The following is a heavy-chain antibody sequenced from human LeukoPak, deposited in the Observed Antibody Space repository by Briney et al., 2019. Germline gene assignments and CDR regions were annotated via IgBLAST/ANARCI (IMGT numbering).Heavy chain of an antibody. CDR2: ISRGGNTI. J-gene: IGHJ4*02. V-gene: IGHV3-48*03. CDR1: GFTFSSHE. D-gene: IGHD5-18*01. CDR3: AKEGTAMVSFDY. Sequence: GGSLRLSCAASGFTFSSHEMNWVRQAPGKGLEWVSYISRGGNTIYYADSVKGRFTISRDNAKNSLYLQMNSLRAEDTAVYYCAKEGTAMVSFDYWGQGTLVTVSS.